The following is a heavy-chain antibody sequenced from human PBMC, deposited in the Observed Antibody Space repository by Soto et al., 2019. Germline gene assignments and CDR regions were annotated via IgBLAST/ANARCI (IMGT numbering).Heavy chain of an antibody. D-gene: IGHD3-9*01. Sequence: QVQLQESGPGLVKPSQTLSLTCTVSGGSVGSGDYYWSWIRQSPGRGLEWIGYIYYSGNTNENPSLRGRANVSVDSGKNKATQNLTTVTAADTAVYYCAVVRVHEDILAGYYSATNRFDSWGQGTLVTVSS. CDR2: IYYSGNT. CDR1: GGSVGSGDYY. J-gene: IGHJ5*01. CDR3: AVVRVHEDILAGYYSATNRFDS. V-gene: IGHV4-30-4*01.